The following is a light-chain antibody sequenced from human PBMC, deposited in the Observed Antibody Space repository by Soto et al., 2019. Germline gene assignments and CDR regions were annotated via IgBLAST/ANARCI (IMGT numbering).Light chain of an antibody. Sequence: EIVLTQSPATLSLSPGERATLSCRASQSVSSYLAWYQQKPGQAPSLLIYDASNRATGIPARFSGSGSGTDFNLTISSLEPEDLAVYYCQQRSNWPPWTFGQGTKVEIK. J-gene: IGKJ1*01. V-gene: IGKV3-11*01. CDR3: QQRSNWPPWT. CDR1: QSVSSY. CDR2: DAS.